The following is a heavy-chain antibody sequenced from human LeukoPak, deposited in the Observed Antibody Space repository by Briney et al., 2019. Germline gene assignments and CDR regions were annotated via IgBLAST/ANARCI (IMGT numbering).Heavy chain of an antibody. Sequence: PGGSLRLSCAASGFTFSSYAMHWVRQAPGKGLEWVAVISYDGSNKYYADSVKGRFTISRDNSKNTLYLQMNSLRAEDTAVYYCARERLIRGFDPWGQGTLVTVSS. CDR2: ISYDGSNK. J-gene: IGHJ5*02. D-gene: IGHD2-8*01. CDR1: GFTFSSYA. V-gene: IGHV3-30-3*01. CDR3: ARERLIRGFDP.